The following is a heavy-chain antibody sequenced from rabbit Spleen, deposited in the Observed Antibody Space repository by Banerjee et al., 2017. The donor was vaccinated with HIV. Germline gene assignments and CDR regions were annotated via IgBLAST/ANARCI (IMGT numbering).Heavy chain of an antibody. J-gene: IGHJ6*01. CDR3: ARDTSSSFSSYGMDL. Sequence: QEQLVESGGGLVQPGGSLKLSCKASGFDFSTYSMSWVRQAPGKGLEWIGYIVPIFGVTYYANWAKGRFTISKTSSTIVTLQMTSLTAADTATYFCARDTSSSFSSYGMDLWGQGTLVTVS. V-gene: IGHV1S45*01. CDR1: GFDFSTYS. CDR2: IVPIFGVT. D-gene: IGHD1-1*01.